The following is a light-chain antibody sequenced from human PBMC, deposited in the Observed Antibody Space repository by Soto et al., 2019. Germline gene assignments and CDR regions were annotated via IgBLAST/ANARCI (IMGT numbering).Light chain of an antibody. V-gene: IGKV3-20*01. CDR2: GAS. J-gene: IGKJ2*01. CDR3: QQYGSSPYT. Sequence: EIVLTQSPGTLSLSPGERATLSCRASQSVRSNYLAWYQQKPGQAPRLLIYGASSRATGIPDRFSGTGSGTDFTLTISSLEPEDFALYYCQQYGSSPYTFGRGTKLEIK. CDR1: QSVRSNY.